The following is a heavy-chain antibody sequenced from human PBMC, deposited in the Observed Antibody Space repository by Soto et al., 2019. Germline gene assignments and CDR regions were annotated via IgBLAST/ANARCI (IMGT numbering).Heavy chain of an antibody. V-gene: IGHV4-4*02. D-gene: IGHD1-1*01. CDR3: ERVHSMATTIDY. CDR1: GGSISTMNW. Sequence: SETLSLTCAVSGGSISTMNWWSWVRQPPGKGLEWIGEIYHTGSTNYNPSLKSRVTISVDTSKNQFSLRLSSVTAADTAVYYCERVHSMATTIDYWGQGTLVPVSS. J-gene: IGHJ4*02. CDR2: IYHTGST.